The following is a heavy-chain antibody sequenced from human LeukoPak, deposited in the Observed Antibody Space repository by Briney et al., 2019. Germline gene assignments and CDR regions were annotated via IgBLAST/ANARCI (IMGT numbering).Heavy chain of an antibody. J-gene: IGHJ5*02. CDR1: GFTFSSYW. D-gene: IGHD2-8*02. V-gene: IGHV3-21*01. CDR3: ARAWVTGLDP. CDR2: ISSSSSYI. Sequence: GGSLRLSCAASGFTFSSYWMSWVRQAPGKGLEWVSSISSSSSYIYYADSVKGRFTISRDNAKNSLYLQMNSLRAEDTAVYYCARAWVTGLDPWGQGTLVTVSS.